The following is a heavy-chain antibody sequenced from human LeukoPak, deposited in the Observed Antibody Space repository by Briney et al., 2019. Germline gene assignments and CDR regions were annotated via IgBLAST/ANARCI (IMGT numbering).Heavy chain of an antibody. CDR1: GFMFSSYS. CDR2: IRYDGSNK. CDR3: APQGLYYGSGSFPYYFDY. J-gene: IGHJ4*02. D-gene: IGHD3-10*01. V-gene: IGHV3-30*02. Sequence: GGSLRLSCAASGFMFSSYSVNWVRQAPGKGLEWVAFIRYDGSNKYYADSVKGRFTISRDNSKNTLYLQMNSLRAEDTAVYYCAPQGLYYGSGSFPYYFDYWGQGTLVTVSS.